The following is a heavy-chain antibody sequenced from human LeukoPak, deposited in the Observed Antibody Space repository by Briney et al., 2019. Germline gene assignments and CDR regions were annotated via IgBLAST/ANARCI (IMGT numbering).Heavy chain of an antibody. J-gene: IGHJ4*02. CDR3: ARQSGGYYYPNYFDY. D-gene: IGHD3-22*01. Sequence: PSETLSLTCTVSGGSISSGSYYWSWIRQPAGKGLEWIGRIYTSGSTNYNPSLKSRVTISVDTSKNQFSLKLSSVTAADTAVYYCARQSGGYYYPNYFDYWGQGTLVTVSS. CDR1: GGSISSGSYY. V-gene: IGHV4-61*02. CDR2: IYTSGST.